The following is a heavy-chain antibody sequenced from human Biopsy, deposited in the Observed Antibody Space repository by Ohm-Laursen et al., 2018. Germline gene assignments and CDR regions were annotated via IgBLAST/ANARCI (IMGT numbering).Heavy chain of an antibody. CDR1: GVSINGGRYY. CDR2: IFYSANT. CDR3: ARLGSGDYFPTFFDF. D-gene: IGHD5-12*01. J-gene: IGHJ4*02. Sequence: TLSLTYTVSGVSINGGRYYWNWIRHHPGEGLEWIGNIFYSANTYYNPSLKSRVTISVDTSKNQFSLKLSSVTAADTAVYYCARLGSGDYFPTFFDFWGQGALVTVSS. V-gene: IGHV4-31*03.